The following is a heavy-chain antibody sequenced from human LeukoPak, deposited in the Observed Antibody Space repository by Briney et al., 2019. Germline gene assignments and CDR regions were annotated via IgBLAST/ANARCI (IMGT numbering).Heavy chain of an antibody. CDR1: GFTFSIAW. CDR2: IKSRGDGETR. D-gene: IGHD3-3*01. J-gene: IGHJ3*02. V-gene: IGHV3-15*01. CDR3: AAVGEWLSNAFNT. Sequence: GGSLRLSCAASGFTFSIAWMSWVRQAPGKGPEWVGRIKSRGDGETRDYAAPVKDRFIISRDDSKNTLYLQMDSLRTEDTAIYYCAAVGEWLSNAFNTWGQGTLVTVSA.